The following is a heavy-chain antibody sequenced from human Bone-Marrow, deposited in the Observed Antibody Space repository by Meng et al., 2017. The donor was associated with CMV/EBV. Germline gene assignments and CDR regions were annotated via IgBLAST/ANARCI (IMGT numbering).Heavy chain of an antibody. CDR2: IYYSGST. CDR3: ASADSGSYDY. Sequence: GSLRLSCTVSGGSISSYYWSWIRQPPGKGLEWIGYIYYSGSTNYNPSLKSRVTISVDTSKNQFSLKLSSVTAADTAVYYCASADSGSYDYWGQGTLVTFSS. V-gene: IGHV4-59*01. J-gene: IGHJ4*02. CDR1: GGSISSYY. D-gene: IGHD1-26*01.